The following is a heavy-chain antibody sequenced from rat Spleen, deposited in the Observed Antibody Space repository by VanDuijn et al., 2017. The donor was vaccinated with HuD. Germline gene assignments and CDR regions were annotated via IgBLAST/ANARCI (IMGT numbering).Heavy chain of an antibody. CDR1: GFTFSNSA. Sequence: EVQLVESGGGLVQPGRSLKLSCAASGFTFSNSALAWVRQAPTKGLEWVSSITNSGLGTYYRDSVKGRFTISRDNAKSTLYLQMDSLRSEDTATYYCTTGVYWGQGVVVTVSS. CDR3: TTGVY. J-gene: IGHJ2*01. CDR2: ITNSGLGT. V-gene: IGHV5-19*01.